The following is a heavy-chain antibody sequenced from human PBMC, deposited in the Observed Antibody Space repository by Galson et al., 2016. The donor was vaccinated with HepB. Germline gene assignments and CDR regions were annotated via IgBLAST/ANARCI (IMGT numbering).Heavy chain of an antibody. CDR1: GFTFTDYW. CDR3: AREGSGGFDH. V-gene: IGHV3-7*01. D-gene: IGHD3-16*01. Sequence: SLRLSCAASGFTFTDYWMSWVRQAPGKGLEFVANIRQDGSETSYVASVKCRFTISRDNAKDSLYLQMSSLRVHDTAVYYCAREGSGGFDHWGQGTLVPGSS. CDR2: IRQDGSET. J-gene: IGHJ4*02.